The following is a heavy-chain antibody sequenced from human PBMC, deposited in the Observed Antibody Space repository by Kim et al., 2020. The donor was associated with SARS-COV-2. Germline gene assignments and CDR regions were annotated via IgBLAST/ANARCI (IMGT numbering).Heavy chain of an antibody. CDR3: ATDLGIAVARRDWFDP. Sequence: ASVKVSCKVSGYTLTELSMHWVRQAPGKGLEWMGGFDPEDGETIYAQKFQGRVTMTEDTSTDTAYMELSSLRSEDTAVYYCATDLGIAVARRDWFDPWGQGPLATVSP. V-gene: IGHV1-24*01. D-gene: IGHD6-19*01. CDR1: GYTLTELS. CDR2: FDPEDGET. J-gene: IGHJ5*02.